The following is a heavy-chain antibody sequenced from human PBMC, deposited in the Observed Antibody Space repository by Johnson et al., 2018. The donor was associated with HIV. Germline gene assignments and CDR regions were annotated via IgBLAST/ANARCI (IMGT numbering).Heavy chain of an antibody. V-gene: IGHV3-66*02. CDR1: GFTFSSYD. D-gene: IGHD5-12*01. CDR2: IYSGGST. J-gene: IGHJ3*02. Sequence: VQLVESGGGLVKPGGSLRLSCAASGFTFSSYDMHWVRQATGKGLEWVSVIYSGGSTYYADSVKGRFTISRDNSKNTLYLQMNSLRAEDTAVYYCAKGKHIVATTDAFDIWGQGTMVTVSS. CDR3: AKGKHIVATTDAFDI.